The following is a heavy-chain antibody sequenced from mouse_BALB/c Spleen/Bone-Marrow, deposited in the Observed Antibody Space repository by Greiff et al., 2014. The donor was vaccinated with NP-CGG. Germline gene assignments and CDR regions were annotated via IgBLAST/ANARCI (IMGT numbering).Heavy chain of an antibody. CDR2: ISSGSSTI. V-gene: IGHV5-17*02. J-gene: IGHJ4*01. CDR3: ASLTYYAMDY. CDR1: GFTFSSFG. Sequence: DVQLVESGGGLVQPGGSRKLSCAASGFTFSSFGMHWVRQAPEKGLEWAAYISSGSSTIYYADTVKGRFTISRDNPKNTLFLQMTSLRSEDTAMYYCASLTYYAMDYWGQGTSVTVSS.